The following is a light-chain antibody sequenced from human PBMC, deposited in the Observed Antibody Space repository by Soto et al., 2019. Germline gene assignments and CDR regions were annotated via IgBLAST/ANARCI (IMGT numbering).Light chain of an antibody. CDR3: SSYAGSYTWI. V-gene: IGLV2-11*01. Sequence: ALTQPRSLSGSPGQSVTVPSTETSRDVAVYSYVSWFQQHPGKAPQLLIYDVTKRPSGVPDRFSVSKSGNTAALTISGLQAEDEAEYFCSSYAGSYTWIFGSGTKVTVL. CDR1: SRDVAVYSY. CDR2: DVT. J-gene: IGLJ1*01.